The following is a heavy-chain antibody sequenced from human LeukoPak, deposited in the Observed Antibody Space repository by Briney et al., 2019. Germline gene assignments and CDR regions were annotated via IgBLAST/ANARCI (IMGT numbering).Heavy chain of an antibody. D-gene: IGHD1-26*01. V-gene: IGHV3-64*01. CDR1: GFTFSSYT. CDR3: ARVRMGATVSDYYSYYMDA. J-gene: IGHJ6*03. Sequence: GGSLRLSCAASGFTFSSYTMHWVRQAPGKGLEYVSAIISHGGNTHYTNSVKGRFTISRDNSKNTLYLQMGSLRADDMAVYYCARVRMGATVSDYYSYYMDAGAKGPRSPSP. CDR2: IISHGGNT.